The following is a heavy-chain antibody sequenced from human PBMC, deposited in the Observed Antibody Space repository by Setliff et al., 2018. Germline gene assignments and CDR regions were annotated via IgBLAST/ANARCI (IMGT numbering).Heavy chain of an antibody. V-gene: IGHV3-30*02. D-gene: IGHD3-22*01. CDR2: VQFDGSNK. Sequence: GGSLRLSCAASGFSFNTYGMHWVRQAPGEGLEWVAFVQFDGSNKYYADSVLGRFTISRDNIKNTAFLQMNSLRADDTAVYYCAREPHDSSGPDYWGQGTLVTVSS. CDR3: AREPHDSSGPDY. CDR1: GFSFNTYG. J-gene: IGHJ4*02.